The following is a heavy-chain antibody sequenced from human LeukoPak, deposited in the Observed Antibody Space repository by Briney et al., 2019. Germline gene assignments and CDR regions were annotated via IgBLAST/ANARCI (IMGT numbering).Heavy chain of an antibody. CDR3: ARHCMQQLVRDCFDS. CDR1: GDSIDSYY. V-gene: IGHV4-59*08. J-gene: IGHJ4*02. CDR2: IYYRGTT. Sequence: PSETLSLTCTVSGDSIDSYYWSWIRQPPGKGLEWIGYIYYRGTTSYNPFLKSRVTISVDTSKNQFSLKLISVTTADTAVYYCARHCMQQLVRDCFDSWGQGTLVTVSS. D-gene: IGHD6-13*01.